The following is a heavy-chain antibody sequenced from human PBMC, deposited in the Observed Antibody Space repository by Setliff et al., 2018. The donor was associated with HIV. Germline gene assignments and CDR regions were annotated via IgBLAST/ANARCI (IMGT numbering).Heavy chain of an antibody. CDR2: IYYSGST. V-gene: IGHV4-59*08. Sequence: PSETLSLTCTVSGGSISSYYWSWIRQPPGKGLEWIGYIYYSGSTYYNPSLKSRVTISVDTSKNQFSLKLSSVTAADTAVYYCARRVLRLGYYYMDVWGKGTTVTVSS. D-gene: IGHD3-16*01. J-gene: IGHJ6*03. CDR1: GGSISSYY. CDR3: ARRVLRLGYYYMDV.